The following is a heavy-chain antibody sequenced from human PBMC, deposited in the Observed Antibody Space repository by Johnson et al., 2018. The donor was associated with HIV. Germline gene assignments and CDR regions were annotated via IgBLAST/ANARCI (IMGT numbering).Heavy chain of an antibody. D-gene: IGHD3-10*01. CDR2: ISWNSGSI. Sequence: QLVESGGGVVQPGRSLRLSCAASGFTFDDYAMHWVRQAPGKGLEWVSGISWNSGSIGYADSVKGRFTISRDNAKNSLYLQMNSLRAEDTALYYCAKDRNYGSGSYPDAFDIWGQGTMVTVSS. V-gene: IGHV3-9*01. CDR3: AKDRNYGSGSYPDAFDI. J-gene: IGHJ3*02. CDR1: GFTFDDYA.